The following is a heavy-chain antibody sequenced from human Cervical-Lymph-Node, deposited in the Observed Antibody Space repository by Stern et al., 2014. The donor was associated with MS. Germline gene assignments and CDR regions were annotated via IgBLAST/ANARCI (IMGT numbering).Heavy chain of an antibody. V-gene: IGHV1-2*06. Sequence: QVQLVESGAEVKEPGASVKVSCKPSGYTVTGYYLHWVRQAPGQGLEWMGRINPNSGDTNYAQKFQGRVTLTRDTSISTAYLELSSLRSDDTAVYYCARDLGLTPGSRIPPRPRQPRDGFDFWGQGTLVTVSS. D-gene: IGHD6-6*01. J-gene: IGHJ4*02. CDR2: INPNSGDT. CDR3: ARDLGLTPGSRIPPRPRQPRDGFDF. CDR1: GYTVTGYY.